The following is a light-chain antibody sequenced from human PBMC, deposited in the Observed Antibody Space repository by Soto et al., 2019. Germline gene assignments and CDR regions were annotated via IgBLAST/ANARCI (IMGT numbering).Light chain of an antibody. J-gene: IGLJ1*01. CDR3: CSHAGSRTYV. V-gene: IGLV2-23*01. CDR2: EGT. Sequence: RSDVGSYNLVSWYQQYPGKAPKVMIFEGTKRPSGVSNRFSGSKSGNTASLTISGLQTEDEADYYCCSHAGSRTYVFGTGTKVTVL. CDR1: RSDVGSYNL.